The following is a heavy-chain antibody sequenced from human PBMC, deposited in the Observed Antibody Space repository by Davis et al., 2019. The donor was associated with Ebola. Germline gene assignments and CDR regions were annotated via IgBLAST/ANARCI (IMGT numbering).Heavy chain of an antibody. CDR3: AKQVDFWSGRSFDY. CDR1: GFTFSGSA. Sequence: GGSLRLSCAASGFTFSGSAIHWVRQASGKGLEWVGRIRSKANSYATAYAASVKGRFTISRDNSKNTLYLQMNSLRAEDTAVYYCAKQVDFWSGRSFDYWGQGTLVTVSS. J-gene: IGHJ4*02. D-gene: IGHD3-3*01. CDR2: IRSKANSYAT. V-gene: IGHV3-73*01.